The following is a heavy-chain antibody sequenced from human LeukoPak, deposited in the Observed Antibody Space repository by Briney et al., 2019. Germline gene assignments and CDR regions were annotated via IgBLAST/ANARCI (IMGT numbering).Heavy chain of an antibody. D-gene: IGHD2-15*01. Sequence: PSETLSLTFTVSGGSISSYYWSGIRQPPGKGLEWIGYIYYSGSTNYNPSLKSRVTISVDTSKNQFSLKLSSVTAADTAVYYCARLPCGGSWYESYFDYWGQGTLVTVSS. CDR2: IYYSGST. CDR1: GGSISSYY. J-gene: IGHJ4*02. V-gene: IGHV4-59*08. CDR3: ARLPCGGSWYESYFDY.